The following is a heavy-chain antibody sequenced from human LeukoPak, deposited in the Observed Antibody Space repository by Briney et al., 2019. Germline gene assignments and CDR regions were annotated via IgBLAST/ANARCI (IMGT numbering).Heavy chain of an antibody. Sequence: SETLSLTCAVYGGSFSGYYWSWIRQPPGKGLEWIGEINHSGSTNYNPSLKSRVTISVDTSKNQFSLKLSSVTAADTAVYYCGQTATPEWHWGQGTLVTVSS. V-gene: IGHV4-34*01. J-gene: IGHJ4*02. D-gene: IGHD2-15*01. CDR2: INHSGST. CDR3: GQTATPEWH. CDR1: GGSFSGYY.